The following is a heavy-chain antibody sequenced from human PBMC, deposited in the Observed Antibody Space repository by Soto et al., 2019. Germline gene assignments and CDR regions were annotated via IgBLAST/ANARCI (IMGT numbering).Heavy chain of an antibody. CDR2: IYNSGST. D-gene: IGHD1-20*01. V-gene: IGHV4-59*01. Sequence: QVQLQESGPGLVKPSETLSLTCTVSGGSISTYYWSWIRQPPGKGLEWIGYIYNSGSTNYNPSLKRRFTIXVXTXXTQFSLALSSVTAADTAVYYCARGRYGYYYYGMDVWGHGTTVTVSS. J-gene: IGHJ6*02. CDR3: ARGRYGYYYYGMDV. CDR1: GGSISTYY.